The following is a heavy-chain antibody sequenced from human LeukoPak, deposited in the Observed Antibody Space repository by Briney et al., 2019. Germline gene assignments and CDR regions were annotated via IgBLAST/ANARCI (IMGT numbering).Heavy chain of an antibody. D-gene: IGHD3-10*01. V-gene: IGHV3-23*01. CDR3: AKAYFSGSNYYYYGMDV. Sequence: PGGSPRLSCAASGFTFSSYAMSWVRQAPGKGLEWVSAISGGGGSTYYADSVKGRFTISRDNSKNTLYLQMNSLRAEDTAVYYCAKAYFSGSNYYYYGMDVWGQGTTVTVSS. J-gene: IGHJ6*02. CDR2: ISGGGGST. CDR1: GFTFSSYA.